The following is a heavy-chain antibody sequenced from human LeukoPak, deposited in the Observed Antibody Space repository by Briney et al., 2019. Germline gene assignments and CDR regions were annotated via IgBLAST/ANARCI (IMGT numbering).Heavy chain of an antibody. CDR3: AQEIRPNDY. D-gene: IGHD4-17*01. Sequence: GGSLRLSCAASGFTVSSNYMSWVRQAPGKGLEWVSVIYSGGSTYYADSVKGRFTISRGNAKNSLYLKMNSLRVEDTAVYYCAQEIRPNDYWGQGTLVTVSS. V-gene: IGHV3-53*01. J-gene: IGHJ4*02. CDR1: GFTVSSNY. CDR2: IYSGGST.